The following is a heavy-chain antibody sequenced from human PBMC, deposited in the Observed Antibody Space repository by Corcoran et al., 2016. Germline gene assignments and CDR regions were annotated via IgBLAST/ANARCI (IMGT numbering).Heavy chain of an antibody. D-gene: IGHD2-8*02. J-gene: IGHJ6*02. CDR2: IIPIFGTP. Sequence: QEQLVQSGPEVKRPGSSVKVSCKASGGIFSNCAINWVRQAPGQGLEWMGTIIPIFGTPNYAQNFQDRVTITADESTSTAYMEMSSLRSEDTAVYYCARERLGYSTGWKPGYFYYGMDAWGQGTTVTVSS. V-gene: IGHV1-69*15. CDR3: ARERLGYSTGWKPGYFYYGMDA. CDR1: GGIFSNCA.